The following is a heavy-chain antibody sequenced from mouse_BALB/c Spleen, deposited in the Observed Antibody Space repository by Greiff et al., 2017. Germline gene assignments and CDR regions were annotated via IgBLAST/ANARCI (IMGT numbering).Heavy chain of an antibody. CDR2: ISDGGSYT. J-gene: IGHJ4*01. CDR3: ARERGGVVRGYAMDY. D-gene: IGHD1-1*01. Sequence: EVMLVESGGGLVKPGGSLKLSCAASGFTFSDYYMYWVRQTPEKRLEWVATISDGGSYTYYPDSVKGRFTISRDNAKNNLYLQMSSLKSEDTAMYYCARERGGVVRGYAMDYWGQGTSVTVSS. V-gene: IGHV5-4*02. CDR1: GFTFSDYY.